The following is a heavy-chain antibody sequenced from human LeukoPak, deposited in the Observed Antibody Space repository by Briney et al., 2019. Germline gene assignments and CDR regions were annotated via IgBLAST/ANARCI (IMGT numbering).Heavy chain of an antibody. CDR2: IRTGGDPT. CDR1: GFIFGNYP. D-gene: IGHD5-24*01. V-gene: IGHV3-48*04. CDR3: ARGVSRWLQPNLDY. J-gene: IGHJ4*02. Sequence: GGSLRLSCAASGFIFGNYPMNWVRQAPGKGLEWLSSIRTGGDPTYYADSVKGRFTISRDNAKNSLYLQMNSLRAEDTAVYYCARGVSRWLQPNLDYWGQGTLVTVSS.